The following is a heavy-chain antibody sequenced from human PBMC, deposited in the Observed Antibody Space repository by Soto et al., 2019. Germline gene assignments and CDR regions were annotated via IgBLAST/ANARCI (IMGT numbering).Heavy chain of an antibody. D-gene: IGHD5-12*01. V-gene: IGHV3-30*03. CDR2: ISSHGNDK. CDR3: ARLGYSGYDFRY. Sequence: PGGSLRLSCAASAFTFNNFAMHWVRQGPGKGLEWVSVISSHGNDKYYADSVKGRFTISRDNSKNTLYLQMNSLRSDDTAVYYCARLGYSGYDFRYWGQGTLVTVSS. J-gene: IGHJ4*02. CDR1: AFTFNNFA.